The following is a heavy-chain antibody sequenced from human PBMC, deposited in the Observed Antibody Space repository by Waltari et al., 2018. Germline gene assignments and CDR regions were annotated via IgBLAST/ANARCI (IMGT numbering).Heavy chain of an antibody. CDR2: IYHSGST. V-gene: IGHV4-38-2*02. J-gene: IGHJ4*02. D-gene: IGHD2-8*02. Sequence: QVQLQESGPGLVKPSETLSLTCTVSGYSISSGYYWGWIRQPPGQGLEWIGSIYHSGSTYYNPSLKSRVTISVDTSKNQFSLKLSSVTAADTAVYYCARIYCTGGVCYRVGYYFDYWGQGTLVTVSS. CDR3: ARIYCTGGVCYRVGYYFDY. CDR1: GYSISSGYY.